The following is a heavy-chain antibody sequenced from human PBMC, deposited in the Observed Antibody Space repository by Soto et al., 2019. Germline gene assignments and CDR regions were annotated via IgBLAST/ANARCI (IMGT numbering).Heavy chain of an antibody. D-gene: IGHD3-10*01. J-gene: IGHJ4*02. Sequence: GGSLRLSCAASGFTFSSYGMHWVRQAPGKGLEWVAVIWYDGSNKYYADSVKGRFTISRDNSKNTLYLQMNSLRAEDTAVYYCARGPMVRGVIPTDYFDYWGQGTLVTVSS. V-gene: IGHV3-33*01. CDR1: GFTFSSYG. CDR2: IWYDGSNK. CDR3: ARGPMVRGVIPTDYFDY.